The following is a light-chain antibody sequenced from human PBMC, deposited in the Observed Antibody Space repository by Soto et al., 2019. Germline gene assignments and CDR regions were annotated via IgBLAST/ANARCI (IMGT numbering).Light chain of an antibody. J-gene: IGKJ3*01. CDR3: QQYGSSPLFP. CDR1: QRVISDY. CDR2: GAS. V-gene: IGKV3-20*01. Sequence: EIVLTQSPGTLSLSPGERATLSCRASQRVISDYLAWYQQKPGQALRLVIFGASNRATGIPDRFSGSGSGTDFTLTISRLEPEDFAVYYCQQYGSSPLFPFGPGTTVEI.